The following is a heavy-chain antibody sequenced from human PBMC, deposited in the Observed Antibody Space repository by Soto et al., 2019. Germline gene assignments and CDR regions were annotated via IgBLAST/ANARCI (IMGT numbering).Heavy chain of an antibody. D-gene: IGHD3-3*01. CDR1: GGSISSSYW. V-gene: IGHV4-4*02. J-gene: IGHJ4*02. Sequence: SETLSLTCAVSGGSISSSYWWNWVRQPPGKGLEWIGKIYHSGSTNYNPSIKNRVTISVDKSNTQFSMRLSSVTAADTAVYFCVTSLNYDFWRDGGRHYYFDYWGQGTLVTVSS. CDR3: VTSLNYDFWRDGGRHYYFDY. CDR2: IYHSGST.